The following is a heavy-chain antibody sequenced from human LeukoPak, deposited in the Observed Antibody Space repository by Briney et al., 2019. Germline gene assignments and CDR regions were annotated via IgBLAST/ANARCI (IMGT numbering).Heavy chain of an antibody. J-gene: IGHJ3*02. CDR1: GYIFTNYW. V-gene: IGHV5-51*01. CDR3: ARRYCSSTICYIDAFDI. Sequence: GESLKISCKGSGYIFTNYWIGWVRQMPGKGLEWMGFIYPGDSDTRYSPSFEGQVTISADKSITTAYLQWSSLEASDTAMYYCARRYCSSTICYIDAFDIWGQGTMVTVSS. CDR2: IYPGDSDT. D-gene: IGHD2-2*02.